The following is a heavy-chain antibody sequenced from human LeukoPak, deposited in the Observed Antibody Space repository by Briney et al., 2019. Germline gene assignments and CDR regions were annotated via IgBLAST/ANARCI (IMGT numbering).Heavy chain of an antibody. Sequence: GGSLRLSCAASGFTFSTYGVNWVRQAPGKGLEWISYISGESTTIYYADSVKGRFTISRDNSKNTLYLQMNSLRAEDTAVYYCAKGASIAPRGGAYYFDYWGQGTLVTVSS. CDR1: GFTFSTYG. D-gene: IGHD6-6*01. J-gene: IGHJ4*02. V-gene: IGHV3-48*01. CDR3: AKGASIAPRGGAYYFDY. CDR2: ISGESTTI.